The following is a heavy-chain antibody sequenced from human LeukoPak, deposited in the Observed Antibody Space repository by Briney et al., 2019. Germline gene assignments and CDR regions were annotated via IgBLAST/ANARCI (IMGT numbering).Heavy chain of an antibody. D-gene: IGHD3/OR15-3a*01. V-gene: IGHV1-18*01. CDR3: AREFGRWGGQFEGYYYYYGMDV. CDR2: ISAYNGNT. J-gene: IGHJ6*02. CDR1: GYTFTSYG. Sequence: RASVKVSCKASGYTFTSYGISWVRQAPGQGLEWMGWISAYNGNTNYAQKLQGRVTMTTDTSTSTAYMELRSLRSDDTAVYYCAREFGRWGGQFEGYYYYYGMDVWGQGTTVTVSS.